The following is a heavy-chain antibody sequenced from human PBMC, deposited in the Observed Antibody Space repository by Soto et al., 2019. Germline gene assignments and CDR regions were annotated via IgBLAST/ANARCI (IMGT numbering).Heavy chain of an antibody. CDR1: GYSFTSYW. J-gene: IGHJ6*02. V-gene: IGHV5-10-1*01. CDR2: IDPSDSYT. D-gene: IGHD6-6*01. Sequence: KISCKGSGYSFTSYWISWVLQMPGKGLEWMGRIDPSDSYTNYSPSFQGHVTISADKSISTAYLQWSSLKASDTAMYYCVTISSSPRYYYYGMDVWGQGTTVTVSS. CDR3: VTISSSPRYYYYGMDV.